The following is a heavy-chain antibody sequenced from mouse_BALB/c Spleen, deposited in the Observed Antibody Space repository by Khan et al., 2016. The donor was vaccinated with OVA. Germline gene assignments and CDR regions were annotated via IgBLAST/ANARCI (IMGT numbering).Heavy chain of an antibody. CDR3: ARRNYFGYTFAY. CDR2: ISPGSGDT. Sequence: QVQLKESGAELARPGASVKLSCKASGYTFTDYYINWVKQRTGQGLEWIGEISPGSGDTYYNERFKGKATLTADKSSSTAYMQLSSLTSAASAVYFFARRNYFGYTFAYWGQGTLVTVSA. CDR1: GYTFTDYY. V-gene: IGHV1-77*01. D-gene: IGHD1-2*01. J-gene: IGHJ3*01.